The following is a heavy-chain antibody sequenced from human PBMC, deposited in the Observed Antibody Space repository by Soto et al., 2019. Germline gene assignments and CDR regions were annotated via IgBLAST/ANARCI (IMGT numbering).Heavy chain of an antibody. D-gene: IGHD6-19*01. CDR1: GFTFSSYW. V-gene: IGHV3-7*04. Sequence: GGSLRLSCAASGFTFSSYWMSWVRQAPGKGLEWVANIKQDGSEKYYVDSVKGRFTISRDNAKNSLYLQMNSLRAEDTAVYYCARAASGWTREYFQHWGQGTLVTVSS. J-gene: IGHJ1*01. CDR2: IKQDGSEK. CDR3: ARAASGWTREYFQH.